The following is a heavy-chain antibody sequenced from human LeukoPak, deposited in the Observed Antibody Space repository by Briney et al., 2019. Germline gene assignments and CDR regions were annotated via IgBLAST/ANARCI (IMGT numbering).Heavy chain of an antibody. J-gene: IGHJ4*02. D-gene: IGHD5-18*01. CDR1: GGTFSSYA. CDR3: ARDDFGGYSYGYGY. V-gene: IGHV1-69*13. Sequence: GASVKVSCKASGGTFSSYAISWVRQAPGQGLEWMGGIIPIFGTANYAQKFQGRVTITADESTSTAYMELSSLRSEDTAVYYCARDDFGGYSYGYGYWGQGTLVTVSS. CDR2: IIPIFGTA.